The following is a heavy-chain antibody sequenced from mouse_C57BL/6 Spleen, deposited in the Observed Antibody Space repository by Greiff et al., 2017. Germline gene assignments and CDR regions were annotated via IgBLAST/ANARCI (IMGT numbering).Heavy chain of an antibody. Sequence: VQGVESGPGLVQPSQSLSITCTVSGFSLTSYGVHWVRQSPGKGLEWLGVIWSGGSTDYNAAFISRLCIIKDNSKSQVFFKMNSLQADDTAIYYWARGTTVVRDWYFDVWGTGTTVTVSS. J-gene: IGHJ1*03. V-gene: IGHV2-2*01. D-gene: IGHD1-1*01. CDR1: GFSLTSYG. CDR2: IWSGGST. CDR3: ARGTTVVRDWYFDV.